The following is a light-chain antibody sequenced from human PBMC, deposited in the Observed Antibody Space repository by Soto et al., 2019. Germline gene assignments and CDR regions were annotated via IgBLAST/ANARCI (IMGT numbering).Light chain of an antibody. CDR1: INDVGAYKY. CDR3: SSYTSSGSVL. Sequence: QSALTQPASVSGSPGQSITISCTGTINDVGAYKYVTWYRQHPDKAPQVVIFEVSNRPSGVSNRFSGSKSDNTASLTISGLQAEDEADYYCSSYTSSGSVLFGGGTKLTVL. J-gene: IGLJ2*01. CDR2: EVS. V-gene: IGLV2-14*01.